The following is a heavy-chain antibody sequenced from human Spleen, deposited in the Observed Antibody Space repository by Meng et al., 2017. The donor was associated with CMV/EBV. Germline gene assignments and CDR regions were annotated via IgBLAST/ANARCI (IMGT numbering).Heavy chain of an antibody. CDR1: GYTFTGYY. J-gene: IGHJ3*02. Sequence: ASVKVSCKASGYTFTGYYMHWVRQAPGQGLEWMGWINSYSGGTNYVQNFQGRVTMTRDTSISTAYMELSRLRSDDTAVYYCAMTWIQLNGFDMWGQGTMVTVSS. V-gene: IGHV1-2*02. CDR2: INSYSGGT. D-gene: IGHD5-18*01. CDR3: AMTWIQLNGFDM.